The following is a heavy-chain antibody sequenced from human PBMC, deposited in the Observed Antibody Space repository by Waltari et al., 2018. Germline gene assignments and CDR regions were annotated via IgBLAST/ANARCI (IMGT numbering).Heavy chain of an antibody. Sequence: EVQLVGSGGGLIQPWGSLRLACASSGFTVSRNYMSWVREVTGKGLEWVSVISSGGSTYYADSVKGRFTISRDNSKNTLYLQMNSLRAEDTAVYYCARMEGGNSPIWGQGTMVTVSS. CDR3: ARMEGGNSPI. D-gene: IGHD2-21*02. V-gene: IGHV3-53*01. CDR2: ISSGGST. J-gene: IGHJ3*02. CDR1: GFTVSRNY.